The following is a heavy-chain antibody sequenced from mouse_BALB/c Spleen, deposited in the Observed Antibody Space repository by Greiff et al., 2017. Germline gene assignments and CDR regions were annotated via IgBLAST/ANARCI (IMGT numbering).Heavy chain of an antibody. CDR3: ASLYDGYYFDY. Sequence: DVQLQESGGGLVQPGGSLKLSCAASGFTFSSYTMSWVRQTPEKRLEWVAYISNGGGSTYYPDTVKGRFTISRDNAKNTLYLQMSSLKSEDTAMYYCASLYDGYYFDYWGQGTTLTVSS. V-gene: IGHV5-12-2*01. CDR2: ISNGGGST. J-gene: IGHJ2*01. CDR1: GFTFSSYT. D-gene: IGHD2-3*01.